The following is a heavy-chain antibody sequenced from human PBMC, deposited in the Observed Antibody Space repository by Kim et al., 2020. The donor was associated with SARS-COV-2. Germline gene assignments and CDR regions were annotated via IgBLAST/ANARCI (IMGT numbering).Heavy chain of an antibody. CDR3: AKEECSSWFQSCYDYYYGMDV. Sequence: GGSLRLSCAASGFTFSSYGMHWVRQAPGKGLEWVAVIPYNGGNKYYADSGKGQFTIPRNNSKNPLNLQMNSLRPEDTAVYYCAKEECSSWFQSCYDYYYGMDVWGQGTTVTVSS. D-gene: IGHD6-13*01. V-gene: IGHV3-30*18. CDR2: IPYNGGNK. J-gene: IGHJ6*02. CDR1: GFTFSSYG.